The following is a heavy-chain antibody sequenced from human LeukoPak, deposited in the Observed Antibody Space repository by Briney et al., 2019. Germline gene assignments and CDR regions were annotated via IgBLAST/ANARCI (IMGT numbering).Heavy chain of an antibody. D-gene: IGHD3-9*01. V-gene: IGHV4-39*01. J-gene: IGHJ3*02. Sequence: PSETLSLTCTVSGGSISSSSYYWGWIRQPPGKGLERIGSIYYSGSTYYNPSLKSRVTISVDTSKNQFSLKLSSVTAADTAVYYCARKKPNYDILTGYYPLVDAFDIWGQGTMVTVSS. CDR3: ARKKPNYDILTGYYPLVDAFDI. CDR1: GGSISSSSYY. CDR2: IYYSGST.